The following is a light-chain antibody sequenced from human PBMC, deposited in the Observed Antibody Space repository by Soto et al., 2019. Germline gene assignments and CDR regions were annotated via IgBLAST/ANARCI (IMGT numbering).Light chain of an antibody. CDR1: QSVSRY. CDR2: DAS. Sequence: EIVLTQSPATLSLSPGERATLSFRASQSVSRYLAWYQHKPGQAPRLLIYDASDRAAGIPARFSGSGSGTDFTLTISSLLSEDFAVYYCHQYYKWPLTFGGGTKVDIK. J-gene: IGKJ4*01. V-gene: IGKV3-11*01. CDR3: HQYYKWPLT.